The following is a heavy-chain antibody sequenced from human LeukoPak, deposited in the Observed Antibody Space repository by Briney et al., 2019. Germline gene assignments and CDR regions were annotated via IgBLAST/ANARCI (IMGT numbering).Heavy chain of an antibody. D-gene: IGHD3-10*01. CDR2: IYRGDCDT. J-gene: IGHJ4*02. CDR1: GYRFTSYW. Sequence: GGSLQISCKGAGYRFTSYWIGWVRQMPGKGLEWMGIIYRGDCDTRYSPSFQGQVTISADKPISTANLQWSSLKALDTAMYYCARQIYASENYIDYWGQATLVTVSS. V-gene: IGHV5-51*01. CDR3: ARQIYASENYIDY.